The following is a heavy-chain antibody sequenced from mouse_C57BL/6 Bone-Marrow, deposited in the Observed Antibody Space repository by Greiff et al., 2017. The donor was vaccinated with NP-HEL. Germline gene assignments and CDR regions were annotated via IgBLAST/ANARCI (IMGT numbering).Heavy chain of an antibody. CDR3: ARYPYYYGSRESLPGPSYYAMDY. Sequence: DVMLVESEGGLVQPGSSMKLSCTASGFTFSDYYMAWVRQVPEKGLEWVANINYDGSSTYYLDSLKSRFIISRDNAKNILYLQMSSLKSEDTATYYCARYPYYYGSRESLPGPSYYAMDYWGQGTSVTVSS. J-gene: IGHJ4*01. D-gene: IGHD1-1*01. V-gene: IGHV5-16*01. CDR1: GFTFSDYY. CDR2: INYDGSST.